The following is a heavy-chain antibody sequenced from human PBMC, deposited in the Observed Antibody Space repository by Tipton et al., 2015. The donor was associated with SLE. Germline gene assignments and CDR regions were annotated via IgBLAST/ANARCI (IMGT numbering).Heavy chain of an antibody. J-gene: IGHJ4*02. V-gene: IGHV4-34*01. CDR2: IDHSGST. CDR1: GVSIGSYY. Sequence: TLSLTCSVSGVSIGSYYWSWIRQPPGKGLEWIGEIDHSGSTNYNPSLKSRVTISLDTSKNQFSLKLSSVTAADTAVYYCARGPTGSSAREDTWGQGTLVTVSS. CDR3: ARGPTGSSAREDT. D-gene: IGHD2-2*01.